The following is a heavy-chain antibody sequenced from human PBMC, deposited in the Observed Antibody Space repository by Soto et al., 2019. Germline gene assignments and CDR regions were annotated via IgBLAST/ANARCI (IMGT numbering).Heavy chain of an antibody. CDR1: GFTFSNAW. D-gene: IGHD2-15*01. CDR3: TRRLPTTPSGYCSGGSCYAQRDFDY. J-gene: IGHJ4*02. Sequence: GGSLRLSCAASGFTFSNAWMSWVRQAPGKGLEWVGRIKSKTDGGTTDYAAPVKGRFTISRDDSKNTLYLQMNSLKTEDTAVYYCTRRLPTTPSGYCSGGSCYAQRDFDYWGQGTLVTVSS. CDR2: IKSKTDGGTT. V-gene: IGHV3-15*01.